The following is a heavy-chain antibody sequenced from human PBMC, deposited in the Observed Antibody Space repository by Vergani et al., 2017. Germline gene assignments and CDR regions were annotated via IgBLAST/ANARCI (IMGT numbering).Heavy chain of an antibody. J-gene: IGHJ5*02. Sequence: QLQLQESGSGLVKPSETLSLTCTVSGGSISSSSYYWGWIRQPPGKGLEWIGSIYYSGSTYYNPSLKRRVTISVDTSKNQLSLKLSSVTAADTAVYYCARKVGTTVTTIWFDPWGQGTLVTVSS. CDR2: IYYSGST. CDR1: GGSISSSSYY. D-gene: IGHD4-17*01. CDR3: ARKVGTTVTTIWFDP. V-gene: IGHV4-39*01.